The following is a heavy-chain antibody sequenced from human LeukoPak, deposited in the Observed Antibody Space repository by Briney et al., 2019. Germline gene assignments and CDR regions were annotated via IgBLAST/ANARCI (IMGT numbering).Heavy chain of an antibody. CDR2: INHSGST. V-gene: IGHV4-34*01. D-gene: IGHD3-22*01. Sequence: SETLSLTCAVYGGSFSGYYWSWIRQPPGKGLEWIGEINHSGSTNYNPSLKSRVTISVDTSKNRFSLNLSSVTAADTAVYYCARHHDSSGLYGPFDYWGQGTLVTVSS. CDR3: ARHHDSSGLYGPFDY. CDR1: GGSFSGYY. J-gene: IGHJ4*02.